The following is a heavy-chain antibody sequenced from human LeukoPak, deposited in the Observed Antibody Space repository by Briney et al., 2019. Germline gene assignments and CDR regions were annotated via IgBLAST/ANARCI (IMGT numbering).Heavy chain of an antibody. V-gene: IGHV1-18*01. CDR1: GYTFTSYG. Sequence: ASVKVSCKASGYTFTSYGISWVRQAPGQGLEWMGWISAYNGNTNYAQKLQGRVTTTTDTSTSTAYMELRSLRSDDTAVYYCARDASLLLWFGSSRDYMDVWGKGTTVTISS. CDR3: ARDASLLLWFGSSRDYMDV. CDR2: ISAYNGNT. J-gene: IGHJ6*03. D-gene: IGHD3-10*01.